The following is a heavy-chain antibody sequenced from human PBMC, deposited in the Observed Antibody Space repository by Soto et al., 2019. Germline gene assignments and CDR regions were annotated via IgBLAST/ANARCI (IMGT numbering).Heavy chain of an antibody. CDR3: ARDNYYYGMDV. CDR2: ISHDGSNK. Sequence: PGGSLRLSCAASGFTFSSYAMHWVRQAPGKGLEWVAVISHDGSNKYYADSVKGRFTISRDNSKNTLYLQMNSLRAEDTAVYYCARDNYYYGMDVWGQGTTVTVSS. J-gene: IGHJ6*02. CDR1: GFTFSSYA. V-gene: IGHV3-30-3*01.